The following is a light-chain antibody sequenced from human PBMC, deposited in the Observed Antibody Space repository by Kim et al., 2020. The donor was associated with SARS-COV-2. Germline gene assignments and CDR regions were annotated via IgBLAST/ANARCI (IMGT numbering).Light chain of an antibody. V-gene: IGLV3-19*01. CDR3: NSRDSSGNHL. J-gene: IGLJ2*01. CDR1: SLRSYY. Sequence: VALGQTVRITCQGDSLRSYYASWYQQKPGQAPVLVIYGKNNRPSGIPDRFSGSSSGNTASLTITGAQAEDEADYYCNSRDSSGNHLVGGGTKLTVL. CDR2: GKN.